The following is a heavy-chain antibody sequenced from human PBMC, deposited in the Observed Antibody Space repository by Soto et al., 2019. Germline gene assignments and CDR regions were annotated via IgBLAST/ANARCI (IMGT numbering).Heavy chain of an antibody. D-gene: IGHD3-3*01. Sequence: QVQLVQSGAEVKKPGSSVKVSCKASGGTFSSYAISWVRQAPGQGLEWMGGIIPIFGTANYAQKFQGRVTITADESTSTAYMELSSLRSEHTAVYYCATSVLRFLEWSAYSYGMDVWGQGPTVTVSS. CDR1: GGTFSSYA. CDR3: ATSVLRFLEWSAYSYGMDV. J-gene: IGHJ6*02. CDR2: IIPIFGTA. V-gene: IGHV1-69*01.